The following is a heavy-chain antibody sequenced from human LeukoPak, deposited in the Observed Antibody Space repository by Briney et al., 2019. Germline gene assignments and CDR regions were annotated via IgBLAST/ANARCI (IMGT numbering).Heavy chain of an antibody. CDR1: GGSFSGYY. Sequence: SGTLSLTCAVYGGSFSGYYWSWIRQPPGKGLEWIGEINHSGSTNYNPSLKSRVTISVDTSKNQFSLKLSSVTAADTAVYYCALGIAAAGTRADWFDPWGQGTLVTVSS. CDR2: INHSGST. CDR3: ALGIAAAGTRADWFDP. D-gene: IGHD6-13*01. V-gene: IGHV4-34*01. J-gene: IGHJ5*02.